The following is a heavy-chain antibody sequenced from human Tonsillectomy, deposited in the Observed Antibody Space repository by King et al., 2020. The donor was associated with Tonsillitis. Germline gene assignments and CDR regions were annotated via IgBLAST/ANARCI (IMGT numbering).Heavy chain of an antibody. Sequence: QLVQSGGGLVQPGGSLRLSCAASGFTFSSYEMNWVRQAPGKGLEWVSYISSSGSTIYYADSVKGRFTISRDNAKNSLFLQMHSLRAEDTAVYYCAREIRALITMMSGHYYYYYYMDVWGKGTTVTVSS. CDR1: GFTFSSYE. CDR3: AREIRALITMMSGHYYYYYYMDV. CDR2: ISSSGSTI. J-gene: IGHJ6*03. D-gene: IGHD3-22*01. V-gene: IGHV3-48*03.